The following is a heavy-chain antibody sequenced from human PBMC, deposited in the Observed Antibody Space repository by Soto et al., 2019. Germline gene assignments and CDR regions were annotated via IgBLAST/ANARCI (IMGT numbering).Heavy chain of an antibody. Sequence: PGGSLRLSCAASGFTFSSYAMNWVRQTQEKGLEWVSSISSTSSYTHYSDSVKGRFTISRDNANNSLFLQMNSLRAEDTATSYCARDLALAGNYWGQGVLVTVSS. CDR1: GFTFSSYA. CDR3: ARDLALAGNY. J-gene: IGHJ4*02. V-gene: IGHV3-21*01. D-gene: IGHD6-19*01. CDR2: ISSTSSYT.